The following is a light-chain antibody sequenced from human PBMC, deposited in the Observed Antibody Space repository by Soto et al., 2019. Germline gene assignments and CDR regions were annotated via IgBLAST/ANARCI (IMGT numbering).Light chain of an antibody. V-gene: IGKV2-28*01. CDR2: LGS. CDR3: MQALQTPLT. Sequence: DFVMTQSPLSLPVTPGEPASISCRSSQSFLHSNGYNYLDWYLQKPGQSPQLLIYLGSNRASGVPDRFSGSGSGTDFTLKISRVEAEDVGVYYCMQALQTPLTFGGGTKVDIK. CDR1: QSFLHSNGYNY. J-gene: IGKJ4*01.